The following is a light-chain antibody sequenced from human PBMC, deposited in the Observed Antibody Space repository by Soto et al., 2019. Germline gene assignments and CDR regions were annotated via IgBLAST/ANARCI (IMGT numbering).Light chain of an antibody. CDR1: QSVGSSY. V-gene: IGKV3-20*01. J-gene: IGKJ5*01. CDR3: QQYGSSPLIT. CDR2: GGS. Sequence: EIVLTQSPGTLSFSPGERATLSCRASQSVGSSYLAWYQQKPGQAPRLLIYGGSSRATGIPDRFSGSGSGTDFTLAISRLEPEDFAVYYCQQYGSSPLITFGQGTRLEIK.